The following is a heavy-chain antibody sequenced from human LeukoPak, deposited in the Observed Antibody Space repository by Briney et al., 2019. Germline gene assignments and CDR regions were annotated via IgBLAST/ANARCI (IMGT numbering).Heavy chain of an antibody. Sequence: GGSLRLSCAASGFTFSSYAMHWVRQAPGKGLEWVAVISYDGSNKYYADSVKGRFTISRDNSKNTLYLQMNSLRAEDTAVYYCAKGNYDILRFDPWGQGTLVTVSS. V-gene: IGHV3-30*04. J-gene: IGHJ5*02. CDR2: ISYDGSNK. CDR3: AKGNYDILRFDP. CDR1: GFTFSSYA. D-gene: IGHD3-9*01.